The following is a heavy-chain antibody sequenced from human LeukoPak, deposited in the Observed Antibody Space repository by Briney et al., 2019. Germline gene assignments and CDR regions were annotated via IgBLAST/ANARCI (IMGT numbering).Heavy chain of an antibody. Sequence: GESLKISCKGSGYSFGNNWIGWVRQMPGKGLEWMGIIYPGDSDTKYSPSFQGQVTISADKSISTTYLQWSSLKASDTAMYYCARRGGRYPLYYFDYWGQGTLVTVSS. CDR1: GYSFGNNW. D-gene: IGHD1-26*01. CDR3: ARRGGRYPLYYFDY. V-gene: IGHV5-51*01. CDR2: IYPGDSDT. J-gene: IGHJ4*02.